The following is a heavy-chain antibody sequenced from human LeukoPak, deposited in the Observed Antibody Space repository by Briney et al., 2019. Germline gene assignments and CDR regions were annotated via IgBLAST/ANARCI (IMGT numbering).Heavy chain of an antibody. Sequence: SETLSLTCAVYTGSFSDYYWTWIRQSPGKGLEWIGEISHSGKTYSNPSLKGRVTISVDESKNQFSLHLMSITAADAAVYYCARGRISGGYFSRVEGCYFDFWSQGTQVTVSS. CDR1: TGSFSDYY. V-gene: IGHV4-34*01. CDR3: ARGRISGGYFSRVEGCYFDF. J-gene: IGHJ4*02. D-gene: IGHD1-26*01. CDR2: ISHSGKT.